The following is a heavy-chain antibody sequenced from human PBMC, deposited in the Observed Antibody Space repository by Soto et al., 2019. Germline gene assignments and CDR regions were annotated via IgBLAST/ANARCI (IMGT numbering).Heavy chain of an antibody. D-gene: IGHD3-16*01. V-gene: IGHV3-30*03. CDR1: GFTFSSYG. J-gene: IGHJ4*02. CDR2: ISYDGSNK. Sequence: QVQLVESGGGVVQPGRSLRLSCAASGFTFSSYGMHWVRQAPGKGLEWVAVISYDGSNKYYADSVKGRFTISRDNSKNTLYLQMNSLRAEDTAVYYCARRYDYVWGSYFSTIDYWGQGTLVTVSS. CDR3: ARRYDYVWGSYFSTIDY.